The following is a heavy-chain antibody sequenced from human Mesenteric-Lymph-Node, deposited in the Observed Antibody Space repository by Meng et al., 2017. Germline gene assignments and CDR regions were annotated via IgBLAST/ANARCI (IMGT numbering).Heavy chain of an antibody. CDR2: INTNTGNP. CDR1: GYTFTSYA. V-gene: IGHV7-4-1*02. D-gene: IGHD3-10*01. Sequence: QVQLVQAGPELKKHGASVKDSCKASGYTFTSYAMNWVRQAPGQGLEWMGWINTNTGNPTYAQGFTGRFVFSLDTSVSTAYLQISSLKTEDTAVYYCARREAGLGELLKYWGQGTLVTVSS. CDR3: ARREAGLGELLKY. J-gene: IGHJ4*02.